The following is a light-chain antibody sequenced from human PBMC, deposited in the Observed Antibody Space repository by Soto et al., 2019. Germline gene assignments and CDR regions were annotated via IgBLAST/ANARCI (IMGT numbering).Light chain of an antibody. Sequence: DIQMTQSPSTLSASIGDRVTITCRASQTISDWLAWHQQKPGKAPKLLIYKASSLESSVPSRFSGSGSGTEFTLNISSLQPDDFATYYCLQYETYWTFGQGTKVEIK. CDR1: QTISDW. CDR2: KAS. V-gene: IGKV1-5*03. J-gene: IGKJ1*01. CDR3: LQYETYWT.